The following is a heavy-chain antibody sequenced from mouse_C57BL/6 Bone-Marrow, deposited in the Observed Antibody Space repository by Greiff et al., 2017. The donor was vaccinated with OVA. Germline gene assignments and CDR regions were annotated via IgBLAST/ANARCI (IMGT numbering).Heavy chain of an antibody. D-gene: IGHD1-1*01. J-gene: IGHJ3*01. Sequence: LKESGASVKISCTASGYAFSSYWMNWVKQRPGKGLEWIGQIYPGDGDTNYNGKFKGKATLTADKSSSTAYMQLSSLTSEDSAVYFCARADLLLRCFAYWGQGTLVTVSA. CDR3: ARADLLLRCFAY. CDR1: GYAFSSYW. V-gene: IGHV1-80*01. CDR2: IYPGDGDT.